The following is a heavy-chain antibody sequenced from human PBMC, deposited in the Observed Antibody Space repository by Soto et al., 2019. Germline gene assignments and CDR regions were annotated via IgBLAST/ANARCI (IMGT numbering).Heavy chain of an antibody. CDR2: IYYSGST. V-gene: IGHV4-31*03. D-gene: IGHD3-10*01. CDR1: CGSISSGGYF. Sequence: SETLSLTCTFSCGSISSGGYFLSWVRHHPRKGLEWIGYIYYSGSTYYNPSLKSRVTISVDTSKNQFSLKLSSVTAADTAVYYCARDPRYGSGSSTGRHGMDVWGQGTTVTVSS. CDR3: ARDPRYGSGSSTGRHGMDV. J-gene: IGHJ6*02.